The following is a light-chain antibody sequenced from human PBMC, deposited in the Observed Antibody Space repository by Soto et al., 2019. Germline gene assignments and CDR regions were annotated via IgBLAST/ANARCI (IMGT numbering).Light chain of an antibody. CDR3: QHYSSQT. CDR2: GAS. CDR1: QSVSSNY. Sequence: EVVLTQSPGTLSLSPGERATLSCRASQSVSSNYLAWYQQRPGQAPRLLIYGASRRATGIPDRFSGSGSGTDFTLTISRLEPEDSAVYFCQHYSSQTFGQGTKVEIK. J-gene: IGKJ1*01. V-gene: IGKV3-20*01.